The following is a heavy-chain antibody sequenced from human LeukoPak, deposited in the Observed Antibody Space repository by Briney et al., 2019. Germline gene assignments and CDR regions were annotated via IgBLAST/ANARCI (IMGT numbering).Heavy chain of an antibody. D-gene: IGHD1-26*01. J-gene: IGHJ3*02. Sequence: GGSLRLSCAASGFTFSDYYMSWIRQAPGKGLEWVSYISSSGSTIYYADSVKGRFTISRDNAKNSLYLQMNSLRVEDTAVYYCXXXXXGAPDAFDIWGQGTMVTVSS. V-gene: IGHV3-11*01. CDR3: XXXXXGAPDAFDI. CDR2: ISSSGSTI. CDR1: GFTFSDYY.